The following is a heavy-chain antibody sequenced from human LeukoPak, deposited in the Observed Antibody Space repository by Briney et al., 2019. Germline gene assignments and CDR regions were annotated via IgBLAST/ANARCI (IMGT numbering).Heavy chain of an antibody. CDR1: GGSISSYY. CDR3: AMPGIAAAGTGN. D-gene: IGHD6-13*01. Sequence: PSETLSLTCTVSGGSISSYYWSWIRQPPGKGLEWIGYIYYSGSTNYNPSLKSRVTISVDTSKNQFSLKLSSVTAEDTAVYYCAMPGIAAAGTGNWGQGTLVTVSS. V-gene: IGHV4-59*01. J-gene: IGHJ4*02. CDR2: IYYSGST.